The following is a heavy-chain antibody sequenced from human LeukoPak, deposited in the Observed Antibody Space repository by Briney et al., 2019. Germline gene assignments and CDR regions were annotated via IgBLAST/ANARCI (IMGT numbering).Heavy chain of an antibody. CDR1: GGSISSYY. Sequence: SETLSLTCTVSGGSISSYYWSWIRQPPGKGLEWIGYIYYSGSTNYSPSLKSRVTISVDTSKNQFSLKLSSVTAADTAVYYCARVSGGWYYYYGMDVWGQGTTVTVSS. V-gene: IGHV4-59*01. J-gene: IGHJ6*02. CDR3: ARVSGGWYYYYGMDV. CDR2: IYYSGST. D-gene: IGHD2-15*01.